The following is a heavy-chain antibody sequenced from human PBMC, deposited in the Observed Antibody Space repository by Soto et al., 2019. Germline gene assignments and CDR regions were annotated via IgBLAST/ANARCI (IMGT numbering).Heavy chain of an antibody. CDR2: IYYSGST. V-gene: IGHV4-39*01. D-gene: IGHD2-21*02. J-gene: IGHJ6*02. CDR1: GGSISSSSYY. Sequence: PSETLSLTCTVSGGSISSSSYYWGWIRHPPGKGLEWIGSIYYSGSTYYNPSLKSRVTISVDTSKNQFSLKLSSVTAADTAVYYCARYGRDCGGLYYGMDVWGQGTTVTVSS. CDR3: ARYGRDCGGLYYGMDV.